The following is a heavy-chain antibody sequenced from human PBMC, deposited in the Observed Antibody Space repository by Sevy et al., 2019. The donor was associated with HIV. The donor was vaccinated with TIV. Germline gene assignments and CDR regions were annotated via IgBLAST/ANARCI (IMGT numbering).Heavy chain of an antibody. D-gene: IGHD6-19*01. CDR1: GYKVDMYG. CDR3: ARATVMAVAGTGRYFDF. Sequence: ASVKVSCKISGYKVDMYGIAWVRQAPGQGLEWMGWISTYNGNTNYAQNFQGTVTMTTDTSTSVVYMELGGLRPDDTAVYYCARATVMAVAGTGRYFDFWGQGTLVTVSS. CDR2: ISTYNGNT. J-gene: IGHJ4*01. V-gene: IGHV1-18*04.